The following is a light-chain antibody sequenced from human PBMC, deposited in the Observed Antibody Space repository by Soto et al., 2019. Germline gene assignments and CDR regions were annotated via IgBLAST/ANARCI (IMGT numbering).Light chain of an antibody. CDR3: QQYCSTPPGPT. J-gene: IGKJ4*01. V-gene: IGKV4-1*01. CDR1: QSVLYSSNNKNY. CDR2: WAS. Sequence: DIVMTQSPDSLAVSLGERATINCKSSQSVLYSSNNKNYLAWYQQKPGQPPKLLIYWASTRESGVPDRFSGSGSGTDFTLPISSLQAEDVAVYYCQQYCSTPPGPTFGGGTKVEIK.